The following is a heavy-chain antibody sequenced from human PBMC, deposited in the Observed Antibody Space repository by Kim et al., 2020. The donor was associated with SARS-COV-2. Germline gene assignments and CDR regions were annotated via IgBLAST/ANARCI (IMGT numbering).Heavy chain of an antibody. CDR2: ISSSSSTI. Sequence: GGSLRLSCAASGFTFSSYSMNWVRQAPGKGLEWVSYISSSSSTIYYADSVKGRFTISRDNAKNSLYLQMNSLRDEDTAVYYCASGDTRRSTKVHGTNNWFDPWGQGTLVTVSS. D-gene: IGHD3-10*01. J-gene: IGHJ5*02. V-gene: IGHV3-48*02. CDR3: ASGDTRRSTKVHGTNNWFDP. CDR1: GFTFSSYS.